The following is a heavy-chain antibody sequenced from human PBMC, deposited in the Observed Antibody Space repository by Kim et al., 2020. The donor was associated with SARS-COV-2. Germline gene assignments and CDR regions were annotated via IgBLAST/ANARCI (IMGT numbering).Heavy chain of an antibody. Sequence: SETLSLTCTVSGGSISSGGYYWSWIRQHPGKGLEWIGYIYYSGSTYYNPSLKSRVTISVDTSKNQFSLKLSSVTAADTAVYYCALDSYSSGWSAYYYYGMDVWGQGNTVTVSS. CDR1: GGSISSGGYY. V-gene: IGHV4-31*03. J-gene: IGHJ6*02. CDR2: IYYSGST. CDR3: ALDSYSSGWSAYYYYGMDV. D-gene: IGHD6-19*01.